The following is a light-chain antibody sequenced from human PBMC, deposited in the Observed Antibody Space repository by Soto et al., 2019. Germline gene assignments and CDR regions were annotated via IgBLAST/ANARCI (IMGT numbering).Light chain of an antibody. CDR3: PHLESYPST. J-gene: IGKJ4*01. V-gene: IGKV3-20*01. CDR2: GAS. Sequence: TVLPQCAGTRSLSPGERATLSCRASQSVSSRYLAWYQQKPGQAPRLLIYGASTRATGIPARFSGSGSGTQFTLTIRSLQAEDVAPHYCPHLESYPSTFGGGTKVDIK. CDR1: QSVSSRY.